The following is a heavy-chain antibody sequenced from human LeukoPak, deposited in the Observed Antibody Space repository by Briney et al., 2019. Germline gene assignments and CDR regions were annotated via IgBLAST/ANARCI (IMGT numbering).Heavy chain of an antibody. J-gene: IGHJ3*02. Sequence: PGGSLRLSCAASGFTFSSYSMNWVRQAPGKGLEWVSSISSSSSYIYYADSVKGRFTISRENAKNSLYLQMNSLRAEDTAVYYCAREPEIEYYYDSSGYYVRLGRAFDIWGQGTMVTVSS. CDR1: GFTFSSYS. V-gene: IGHV3-21*01. CDR3: AREPEIEYYYDSSGYYVRLGRAFDI. CDR2: ISSSSSYI. D-gene: IGHD3-22*01.